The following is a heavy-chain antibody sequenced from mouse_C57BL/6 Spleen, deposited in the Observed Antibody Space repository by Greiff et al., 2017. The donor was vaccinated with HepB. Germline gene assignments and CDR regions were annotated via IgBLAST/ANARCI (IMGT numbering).Heavy chain of an antibody. CDR3: TSYYYGSSYDYYAMDY. D-gene: IGHD1-1*01. J-gene: IGHJ4*01. CDR1: GFTFSSYA. CDR2: ISSGGDYI. V-gene: IGHV5-9-1*02. Sequence: VQLKESGEGLVKPGGSLKLSCAASGFTFSSYAMSWVRQTPEKRLEWVAYISSGGDYIYYADTVKGRFTISRDKARNTLYLQMSSLKSEDTAMYYCTSYYYGSSYDYYAMDYWGQGTSVTVSS.